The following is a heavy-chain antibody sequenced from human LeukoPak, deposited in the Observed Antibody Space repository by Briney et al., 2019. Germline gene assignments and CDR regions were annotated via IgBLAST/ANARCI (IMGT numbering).Heavy chain of an antibody. CDR3: AKDLLYGGNSDY. CDR1: GFTFSSYA. Sequence: GGSLRLSCAASGFTFSSYAMSWVRQAPGKGLEWVSAIRGSGGSTYYADSVKGRFTISRDNSNNTLYLQMNSLRAEDTAVYYCAKDLLYGGNSDYWGQGTLVTVSS. V-gene: IGHV3-23*01. CDR2: IRGSGGST. J-gene: IGHJ4*02. D-gene: IGHD4-23*01.